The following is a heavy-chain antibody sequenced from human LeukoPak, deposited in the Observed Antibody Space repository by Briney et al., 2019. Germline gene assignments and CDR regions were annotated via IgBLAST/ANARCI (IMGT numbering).Heavy chain of an antibody. D-gene: IGHD6-13*01. CDR3: AHSRNSWNVFDY. CDR1: GFSLSTSGVG. CDR2: IYWNDDK. V-gene: IGHV2-5*01. Sequence: SGPTLVKPTQTLTLTCTFSGFSLSTSGVGVGWIRQPPGKALEWPALIYWNDDKRYSPSLKSRLTITKDTSKNQVVLTMTNMDPVDTATYYCAHSRNSWNVFDYWGQGTLVTVSS. J-gene: IGHJ4*02.